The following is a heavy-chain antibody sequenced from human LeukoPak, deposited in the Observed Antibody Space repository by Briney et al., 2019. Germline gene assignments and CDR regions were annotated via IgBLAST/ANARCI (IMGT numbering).Heavy chain of an antibody. V-gene: IGHV3-23*01. J-gene: IGHJ4*02. Sequence: GGSLRLSCAASGFTFRSYAMSWVRQAPGKGLEWVSGISGSGGSPYHADSVKGRFTISGDNSKNTLLLQMNSLRAEDTAVYYCVRERYCSGTSCFELGYWGQGTLVTVSS. CDR2: ISGSGGSP. D-gene: IGHD2-2*01. CDR1: GFTFRSYA. CDR3: VRERYCSGTSCFELGY.